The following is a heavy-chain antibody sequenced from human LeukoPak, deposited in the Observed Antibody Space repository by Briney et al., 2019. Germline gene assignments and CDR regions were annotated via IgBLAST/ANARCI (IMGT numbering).Heavy chain of an antibody. CDR1: GFTFSSYG. CDR2: ISSSSSTI. Sequence: GGSLRLSCAASGFTFSSYGMSWVRQAPGKGLEWVSYISSSSSTIYYADSVKGRFTISRDNAKNSLYLQMNSLRAEDTAVYYCARGGEQPFDYWGQGTLVTVSS. D-gene: IGHD6-13*01. CDR3: ARGGEQPFDY. J-gene: IGHJ4*02. V-gene: IGHV3-48*01.